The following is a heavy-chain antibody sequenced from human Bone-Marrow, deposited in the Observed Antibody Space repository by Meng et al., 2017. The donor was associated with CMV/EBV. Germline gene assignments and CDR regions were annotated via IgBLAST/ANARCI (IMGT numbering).Heavy chain of an antibody. CDR3: ARVGGYSSS. CDR2: IYSAGST. V-gene: IGHV3-53*01. D-gene: IGHD6-13*01. J-gene: IGHJ4*02. Sequence: GESLKISCAASGFTVSSNYMSWVRQAPGKGLECVSVIYSAGSTYYADSVKGRFTISRDNAKNSLYLQMNSLRAEDTAVYYCARVGGYSSSWGQGTLVTVSS. CDR1: GFTVSSNY.